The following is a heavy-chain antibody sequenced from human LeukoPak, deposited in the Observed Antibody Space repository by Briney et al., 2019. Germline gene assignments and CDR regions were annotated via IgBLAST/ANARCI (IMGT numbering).Heavy chain of an antibody. D-gene: IGHD3-10*01. CDR3: ARDSADLDYCGSGSYW. CDR2: ISAYNGNT. V-gene: IGHV1-18*01. J-gene: IGHJ4*02. CDR1: GYTFTSYG. Sequence: ASVKVSCKASGYTFTSYGISWVRQAPGQGLEWMGWISAYNGNTNYAQKLQGRVTMTTDTSTSTAYMELRSLRSDDTAVYYCARDSADLDYCGSGSYWWGQGTLVTVSS.